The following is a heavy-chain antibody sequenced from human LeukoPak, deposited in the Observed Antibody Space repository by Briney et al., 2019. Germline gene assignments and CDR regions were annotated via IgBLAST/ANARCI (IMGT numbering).Heavy chain of an antibody. V-gene: IGHV3-7*04. CDR2: IKHDGSDK. CDR1: RFTFSSYW. CDR3: VRGSIWSPDN. Sequence: GGSLRLSCAASRFTFSSYWMNWVRQAPGKGLEWVANIKHDGSDKYYPDSVKGRFTISRDNTKKSLYLQMNSLTADDTAVYYCVRGSIWSPDNWGQGTLVTVSS. J-gene: IGHJ4*02. D-gene: IGHD3-10*01.